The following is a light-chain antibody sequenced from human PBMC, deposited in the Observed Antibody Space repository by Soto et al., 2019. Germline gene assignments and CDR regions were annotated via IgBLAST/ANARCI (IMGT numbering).Light chain of an antibody. V-gene: IGLV2-14*01. CDR3: NSHTSSSSLVV. J-gene: IGLJ3*02. Sequence: QSALTQPASVSGSPGQSIAISCTGTSSDIGGYNYVSWHQQHPGRAPKLIIYDVSNRPSGVSDRFSGSKSGNTASLTISGLQADDEADYYCNSHTSSSSLVVCGGGTKLTVL. CDR1: SSDIGGYNY. CDR2: DVS.